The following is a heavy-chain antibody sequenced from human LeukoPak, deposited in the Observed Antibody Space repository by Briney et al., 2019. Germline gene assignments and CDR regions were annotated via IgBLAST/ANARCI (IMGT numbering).Heavy chain of an antibody. CDR3: ARAVPYTVTEPFDY. D-gene: IGHD4-17*01. Sequence: GASVKVSCKASGYTFTSYDINWVRQATGQGLEWMGWMNPNSGNTGYAQKFQGRVTITRNTSMSTAYMELSSLRSEDTAVYYCARAVPYTVTEPFDYWGQGTLVTVSS. CDR2: MNPNSGNT. J-gene: IGHJ4*02. V-gene: IGHV1-8*03. CDR1: GYTFTSYD.